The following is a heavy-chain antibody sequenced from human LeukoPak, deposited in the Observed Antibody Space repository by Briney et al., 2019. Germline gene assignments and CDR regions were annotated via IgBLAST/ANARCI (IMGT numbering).Heavy chain of an antibody. V-gene: IGHV4-59*02. D-gene: IGHD4-11*01. CDR1: NGAVKNYY. J-gene: IGHJ4*02. CDR3: ATLVYSGIRYHFDT. Sequence: PSETLSLTCSVSNGAVKNYYWTWIRQPPGQGLEWIGNFLYSGTTTYRASLDSRLIISVDNSKNTVSLRLFSVTAADTAVYYCATLVYSGIRYHFDTWGQGTLVTVSS. CDR2: FLYSGTT.